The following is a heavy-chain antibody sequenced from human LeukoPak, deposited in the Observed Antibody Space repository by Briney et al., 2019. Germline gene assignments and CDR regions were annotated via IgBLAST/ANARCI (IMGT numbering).Heavy chain of an antibody. Sequence: GGSLRLSCAASGFTFSSYETNWVRQAPGKGLEWVSYISSSGSTIYYADSVKGRFTISRDNAKNSLYLQMNSLRAEDTAVYYCARERLYLMVYAIGGDGMDVWGQGTTVTVSS. J-gene: IGHJ6*02. D-gene: IGHD2-8*01. CDR3: ARERLYLMVYAIGGDGMDV. CDR2: ISSSGSTI. V-gene: IGHV3-48*03. CDR1: GFTFSSYE.